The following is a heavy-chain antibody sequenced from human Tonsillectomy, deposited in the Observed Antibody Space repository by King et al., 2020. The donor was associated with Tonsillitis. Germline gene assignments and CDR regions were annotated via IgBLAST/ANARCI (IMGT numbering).Heavy chain of an antibody. D-gene: IGHD6-19*01. CDR1: GYTFTSFG. V-gene: IGHV1-18*01. Sequence: QLVQSGAEVKKPGASVKFSCKASGYTFTSFGISWVRLAPGQGLAWMGWISAYDGNTNYAHKPQGRDTMTTDSSTSTAYMELRSLRSDDTAVYYCARDPGYSSGWYLDYWGQGTLVTVSS. CDR2: ISAYDGNT. CDR3: ARDPGYSSGWYLDY. J-gene: IGHJ4*02.